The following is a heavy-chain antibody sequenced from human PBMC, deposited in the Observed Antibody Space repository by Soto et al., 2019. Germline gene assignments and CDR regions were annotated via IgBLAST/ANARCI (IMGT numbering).Heavy chain of an antibody. J-gene: IGHJ4*02. CDR3: AHPIYYGSAEYFDY. CDR2: IYWDDDK. CDR1: GFSLSTSGVG. D-gene: IGHD3-10*01. V-gene: IGHV2-5*02. Sequence: SGPTLVNPTQSLTLTCTFSGFSLSTSGVGVGWIRQPPGKALEWLALIYWDDDKRYSPSLKSRLTITKDTSKNQVVLTMTNMDPVDTATYYCAHPIYYGSAEYFDYWGQGTLVTVSS.